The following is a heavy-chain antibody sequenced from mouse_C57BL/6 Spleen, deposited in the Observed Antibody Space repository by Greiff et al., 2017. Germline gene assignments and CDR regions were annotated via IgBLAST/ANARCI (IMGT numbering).Heavy chain of an antibody. CDR3: ARRLEGDY. Sequence: DVHLVESGGGLVKPGGSLKLSCAASGFTFSDYGMHWVRQAPEKGLEWVAYLSSGSSTIYYADTVKGRFTISRDDAKNTLFLQMTSLRSEDTAMYYCARRLEGDYWGQGPTLTVSS. CDR1: GFTFSDYG. CDR2: LSSGSSTI. V-gene: IGHV5-17*01. J-gene: IGHJ2*01.